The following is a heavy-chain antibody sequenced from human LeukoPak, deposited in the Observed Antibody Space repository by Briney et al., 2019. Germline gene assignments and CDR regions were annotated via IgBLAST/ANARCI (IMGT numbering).Heavy chain of an antibody. J-gene: IGHJ6*03. Sequence: GGSLRLSCAASGFTFSSYAMHWVRQAPGKGLEWVAVISYDGSNKYYADSVKGRFTISRDNSKNTLYLQMNSLRAEDTAVYYCARVGSTVTTGYYYYYMDVWGKGTTVTVSS. V-gene: IGHV3-30-3*01. CDR3: ARVGSTVTTGYYYYYMDV. CDR1: GFTFSSYA. D-gene: IGHD4-17*01. CDR2: ISYDGSNK.